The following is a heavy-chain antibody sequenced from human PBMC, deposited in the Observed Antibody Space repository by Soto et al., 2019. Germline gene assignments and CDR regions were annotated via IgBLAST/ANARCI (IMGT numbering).Heavy chain of an antibody. CDR1: GFTFSNAW. D-gene: IGHD3-3*01. V-gene: IGHV3-15*01. J-gene: IGHJ5*02. CDR2: IKSKTDGGTT. CDR3: TTDRTYYDFWSGRSGTNWLDP. Sequence: GGSLRLSCAASGFTFSNAWMSWVRQAPGKGLEWVGRIKSKTDGGTTDYAAPVKGRFTISRDDSKNTLYLQMNSLKTEDTAVYYCTTDRTYYDFWSGRSGTNWLDPWGQGTLVTVSS.